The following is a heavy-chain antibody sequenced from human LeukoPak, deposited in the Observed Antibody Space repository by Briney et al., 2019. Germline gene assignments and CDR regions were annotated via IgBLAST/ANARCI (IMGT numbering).Heavy chain of an antibody. CDR2: ISAYNGNT. CDR3: ARESEYSSSFSFDY. D-gene: IGHD6-6*01. Sequence: GASVKVSCKASGYAFTSYGISWVRQAPGQGLEWMGWISAYNGNTNYAQKLQGRVTMTTDTSTSTAYMGLRSLRSDDTAVYYCARESEYSSSFSFDYWGQGTLVTVSS. J-gene: IGHJ4*02. CDR1: GYAFTSYG. V-gene: IGHV1-18*01.